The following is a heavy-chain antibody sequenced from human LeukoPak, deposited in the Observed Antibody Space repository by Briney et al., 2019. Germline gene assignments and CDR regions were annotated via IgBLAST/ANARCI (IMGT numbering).Heavy chain of an antibody. V-gene: IGHV4-59*01. CDR3: ASLVTTSIHNWFDP. D-gene: IGHD5-12*01. CDR1: GGSISSYY. CDR2: IYYSGST. Sequence: PSETLSLTCTVSGGSISSYYWSWIRQPPGKGLEWIRYIYYSGSTNYNPSLKSRVTISVDTSKNQFSLKLSSVTAADTAVYYCASLVTTSIHNWFDPWGQGTLVTVSS. J-gene: IGHJ5*02.